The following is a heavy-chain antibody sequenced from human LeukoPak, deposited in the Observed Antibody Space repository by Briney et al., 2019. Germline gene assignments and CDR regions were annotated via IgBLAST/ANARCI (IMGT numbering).Heavy chain of an antibody. D-gene: IGHD3-10*01. V-gene: IGHV1-24*01. CDR2: FDPEDGET. J-gene: IGHJ5*02. Sequence: ASVKVSCKVSGYTLTELSMHWVRQAPGKGLEWMGGFDPEDGETIYAQKFQGRVTTTEDTSTDTAYMELSSLRSEDTAVYYCATDPFYYGSGSGGWYWFNPWGQGTLVTVSS. CDR1: GYTLTELS. CDR3: ATDPFYYGSGSGGWYWFNP.